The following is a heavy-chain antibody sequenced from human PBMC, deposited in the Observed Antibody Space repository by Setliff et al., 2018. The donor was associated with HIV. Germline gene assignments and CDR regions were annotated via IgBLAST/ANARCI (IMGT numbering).Heavy chain of an antibody. CDR1: GGSIRSSSSY. J-gene: IGHJ4*02. Sequence: PSETLSLTCTVSGGSIRSSSSYWGWILQPPGKGLEWIGIIYYSGSTYYKPSLKSRVTISVDTSKNQFSLKLNSVTAADTAMYYCARVVDADYLDYWGQGTPVTVSS. V-gene: IGHV4-39*01. CDR2: IYYSGST. D-gene: IGHD2-15*01. CDR3: ARVVDADYLDY.